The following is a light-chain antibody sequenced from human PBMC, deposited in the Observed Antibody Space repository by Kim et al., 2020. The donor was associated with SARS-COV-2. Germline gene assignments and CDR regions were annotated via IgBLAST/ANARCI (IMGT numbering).Light chain of an antibody. V-gene: IGKV3-15*01. J-gene: IGKJ5*01. Sequence: LPGELATLSCRASQSVKTNLAWYQQKPGQAPRLLMSGASTRATGVPARFSGSGSGTEFTLTISSLQSEDIAVYYCQQYNDWPPVTFGQGTRLEIK. CDR2: GAS. CDR1: QSVKTN. CDR3: QQYNDWPPVT.